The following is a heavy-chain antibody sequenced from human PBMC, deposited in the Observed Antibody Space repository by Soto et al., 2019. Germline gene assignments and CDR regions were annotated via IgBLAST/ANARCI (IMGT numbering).Heavy chain of an antibody. D-gene: IGHD2-21*01. V-gene: IGHV4-34*01. CDR3: ARLPIYYYCYMDV. CDR2: INHSEST. Sequence: QVQLQQWGTGLLKPSETLSLTCSVHGGSFSGYYWTWIRQSPGKGLEWIGEINHSESTNYNPSLKSRLTISLDTSKNQFSLNLTSVTAADTAVYYCARLPIYYYCYMDVWGKGTTVTVSS. J-gene: IGHJ6*03. CDR1: GGSFSGYY.